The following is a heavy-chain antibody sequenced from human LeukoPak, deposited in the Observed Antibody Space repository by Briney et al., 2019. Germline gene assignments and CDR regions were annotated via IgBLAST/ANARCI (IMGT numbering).Heavy chain of an antibody. Sequence: SETLSLTCAVSGGSISSSNWWSWVRQPPGKGLEWIGEIYHSGSTNYNPSLKSRVTISVDTSKNQFSLKLSSVTAADTAVYYCARGRQQLVQRTNWFDPWGQGTLVTVSS. J-gene: IGHJ5*02. D-gene: IGHD6-13*01. CDR3: ARGRQQLVQRTNWFDP. V-gene: IGHV4-4*02. CDR1: GGSISSSNW. CDR2: IYHSGST.